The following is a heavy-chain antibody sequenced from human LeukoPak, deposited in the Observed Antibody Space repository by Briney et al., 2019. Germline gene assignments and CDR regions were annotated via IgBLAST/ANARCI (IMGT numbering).Heavy chain of an antibody. CDR2: INPSGGSA. V-gene: IGHV1-46*01. Sequence: ASVKVSCKASGYTFTSYYMHWVRQAPGQGLEWMGVINPSGGSASYAQKFQGRVTMTRDMSTSTVYMELSRLRCEATAVYYCARDQIAVTTHRTDYWGQGTLVTVSS. D-gene: IGHD4-17*01. CDR1: GYTFTSYY. J-gene: IGHJ4*02. CDR3: ARDQIAVTTHRTDY.